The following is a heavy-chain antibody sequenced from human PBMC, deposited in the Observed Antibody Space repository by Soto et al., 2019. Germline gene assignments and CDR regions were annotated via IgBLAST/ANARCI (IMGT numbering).Heavy chain of an antibody. J-gene: IGHJ4*02. CDR2: MNPNSGNT. CDR1: GYTLTELS. D-gene: IGHD3-22*01. CDR3: ASDPGYYYDSSGYSILFDY. V-gene: IGHV1-8*01. Sequence: ASVKVSCKVSGYTLTELSMHWVRQALGQGLEWMGWMNPNSGNTGYAQKFQGRVTMTRDTSISTAYMELSSLRSGDTAVYYCASDPGYYYDSSGYSILFDYWGQGTLVTVSS.